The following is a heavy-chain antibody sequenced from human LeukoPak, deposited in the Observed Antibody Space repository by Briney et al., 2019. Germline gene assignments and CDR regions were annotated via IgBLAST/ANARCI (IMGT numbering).Heavy chain of an antibody. J-gene: IGHJ4*02. CDR3: ARDKQWLEYYFDY. CDR2: INPNSGGT. D-gene: IGHD6-19*01. CDR1: GYTFTGYY. V-gene: IGHV1-2*02. Sequence: ASVKVPCKASGYTFTGYYMHWVRQAPGQGLEWMGWINPNSGGTNYAQKFQGRVTMTRDTSISTAYMELSRLRSDDTAVYYCARDKQWLEYYFDYWGQGTLVTVSS.